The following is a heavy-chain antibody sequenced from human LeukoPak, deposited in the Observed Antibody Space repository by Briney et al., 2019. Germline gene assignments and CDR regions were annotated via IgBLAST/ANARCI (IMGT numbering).Heavy chain of an antibody. D-gene: IGHD6-19*01. CDR1: GYTFTDYY. J-gene: IGHJ6*02. V-gene: IGHV1-18*04. CDR2: ISAYNGNT. CDR3: ARLLDSSGWYPYYYYYYGMDV. Sequence: ASVKVSCKASGYTFTDYYIHWVRQAPGQGLEWMGWISAYNGNTNYAQKLQGRVTMTTDTSTSTAYMELRSLRSDDTAVYYCARLLDSSGWYPYYYYYYGMDVWGQGTTVTVSS.